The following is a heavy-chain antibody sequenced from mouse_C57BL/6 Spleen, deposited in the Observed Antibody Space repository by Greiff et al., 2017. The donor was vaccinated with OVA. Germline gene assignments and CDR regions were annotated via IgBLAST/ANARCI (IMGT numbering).Heavy chain of an antibody. D-gene: IGHD4-1*01. CDR1: GYTFTSYW. CDR2: IDPSDSYT. V-gene: IGHV1-50*01. J-gene: IGHJ4*01. CDR3: ARAGDYAMDY. Sequence: QVQLPQPGAELVKPGASVKLSCKASGYTFTSYWMQWVKQRPGQGLEWIGEIDPSDSYTNYNQKFKGKATLTVDTSSSTAYMQLSSLTSEDSAVYYCARAGDYAMDYWGQGTSVTVSS.